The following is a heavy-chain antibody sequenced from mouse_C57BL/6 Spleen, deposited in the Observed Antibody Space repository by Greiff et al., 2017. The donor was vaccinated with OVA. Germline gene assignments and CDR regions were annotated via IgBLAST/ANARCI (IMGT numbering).Heavy chain of an antibody. J-gene: IGHJ1*03. CDR3: ARGGYYSNEGWYFDV. V-gene: IGHV1-47*01. Sequence: VKLMESGAELVKPGASVKMSCKASGYTFTTYPIEWMKQNHGKSLEWIGNFHPYNDDTKYNEKFKGKATLTVEKSSSTVYLELSRLTSDDSAVYYCARGGYYSNEGWYFDVWGTGTTVTVSS. CDR1: GYTFTTYP. D-gene: IGHD2-5*01. CDR2: FHPYNDDT.